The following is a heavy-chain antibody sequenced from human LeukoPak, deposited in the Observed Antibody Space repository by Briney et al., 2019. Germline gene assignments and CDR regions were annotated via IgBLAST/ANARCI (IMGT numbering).Heavy chain of an antibody. CDR1: GGSIHTGTYY. J-gene: IGHJ4*02. D-gene: IGHD3-22*01. CDR3: ARQTRVGSGYFVLDY. V-gene: IGHV4-39*01. Sequence: SETLSLTCTVSGGSIHTGTYYWGWLRQTPGKGPEWIGDLYYSGSTNYNPSLKSRVTISGDTSKNQYSLSLRSLTPADTAVYYCARQTRVGSGYFVLDYWGQGTLVTVSS. CDR2: LYYSGST.